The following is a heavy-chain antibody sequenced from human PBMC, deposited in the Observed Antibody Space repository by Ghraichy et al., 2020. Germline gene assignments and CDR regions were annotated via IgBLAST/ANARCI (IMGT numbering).Heavy chain of an antibody. CDR2: ISGSGGST. J-gene: IGHJ6*04. D-gene: IGHD2-2*02. Sequence: GESLNISCAASGFTFSSYAMSWVRQAPGKGLEWVSAISGSGGSTYYADSVKGRFTISRDNSKNTLYLQMNSLRAEDTAVYYCAKWEVTGPSYCSSTSCYIFFKWSYYGMDVWGIWNTVAVSS. V-gene: IGHV3-23*01. CDR1: GFTFSSYA. CDR3: AKWEVTGPSYCSSTSCYIFFKWSYYGMDV.